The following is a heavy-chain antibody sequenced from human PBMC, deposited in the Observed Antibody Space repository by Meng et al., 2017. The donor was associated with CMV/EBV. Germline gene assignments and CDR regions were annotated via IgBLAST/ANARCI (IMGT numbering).Heavy chain of an antibody. Sequence: CTDSRYTFTSYGINWVRQATGQGLEWMGWMNPNSGNTGYAQKFQGRVTITRNTSISTAYMELSSLRSEDTAVYYCARGDYDFWSGYTDWGQGTLVTVSS. J-gene: IGHJ4*02. CDR1: RYTFTSYG. D-gene: IGHD3-3*01. CDR3: ARGDYDFWSGYTD. CDR2: MNPNSGNT. V-gene: IGHV1-8*03.